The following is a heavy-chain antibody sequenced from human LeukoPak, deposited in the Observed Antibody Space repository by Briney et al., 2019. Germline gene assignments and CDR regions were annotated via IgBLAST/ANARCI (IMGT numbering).Heavy chain of an antibody. CDR2: IRSDGSKT. Sequence: GGSLRLSCAASGFTFSSYGMHWVRQAPGKGLEWVAVIRSDGSKTHYADSVKGRFTISRDNSMNTLYLQIDNLRVDDTAVYYCAKGRGKDGQNLFDYWGQGTLITVSS. CDR3: AKGRGKDGQNLFDY. V-gene: IGHV3-30*02. J-gene: IGHJ4*02. CDR1: GFTFSSYG. D-gene: IGHD5-24*01.